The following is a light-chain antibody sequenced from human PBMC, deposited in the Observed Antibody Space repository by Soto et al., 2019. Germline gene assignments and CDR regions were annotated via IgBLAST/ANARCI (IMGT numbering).Light chain of an antibody. V-gene: IGLV2-11*01. Sequence: QSALTQPPSVSWSPGQSVTISCTGTSSDVGGYNYVSWYQQHPGKAPKLMIYDVSKRPSGVPDRFSGSKSGNTASLTISGLQAEDQADYYCCSYAGSYHYVFGTGTKVTVL. CDR2: DVS. J-gene: IGLJ1*01. CDR1: SSDVGGYNY. CDR3: CSYAGSYHYV.